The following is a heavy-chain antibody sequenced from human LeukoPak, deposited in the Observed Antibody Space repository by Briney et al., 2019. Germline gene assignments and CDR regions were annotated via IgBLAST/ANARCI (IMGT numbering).Heavy chain of an antibody. J-gene: IGHJ4*02. CDR3: AESTTVVTHFDY. D-gene: IGHD4-23*01. Sequence: PGGSLRLSCVASGFTFTSYTMNWVRQAPGKGLEWVSSIRGSGGSTYYADSVKGRFTISRDNSKNTLYLQMNSLRAEDTAVYYCAESTTVVTHFDYWGQGTLVTVSS. CDR2: IRGSGGST. CDR1: GFTFTSYT. V-gene: IGHV3-23*01.